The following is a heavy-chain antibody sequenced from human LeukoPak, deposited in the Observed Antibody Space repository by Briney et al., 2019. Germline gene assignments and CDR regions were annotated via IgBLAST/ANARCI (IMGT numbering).Heavy chain of an antibody. CDR2: MNPNSGNT. V-gene: IGHV1-8*01. Sequence: ASVKVSCKASGYTFTSYDINWVRQATRQGLEWMGWMNPNSGNTGYAQKFQGRVTMTRNTSISTAYMELSSLRSEDTAVYYCARAYCSSTSCYTDYFDYWGQGTLVTVSS. CDR3: ARAYCSSTSCYTDYFDY. CDR1: GYTFTSYD. D-gene: IGHD2-2*02. J-gene: IGHJ4*02.